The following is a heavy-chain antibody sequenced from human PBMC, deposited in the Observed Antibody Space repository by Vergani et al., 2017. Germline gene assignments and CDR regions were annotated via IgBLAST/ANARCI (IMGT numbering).Heavy chain of an antibody. CDR2: ISGSGGST. CDR1: GFTFSSYA. D-gene: IGHD2-2*01. J-gene: IGHJ4*02. Sequence: EVQLLESGGGLVQPGGSLRLSCAASGFTFSSYAMSWVRQAPGKGLEWVSAISGSGGSTYYADSVKGQFTISRDNSKNTLYLQMNSLRAEDTAVYYCAKRSRAPFYCSSTSCPQPFDYWGQGTLVTVSS. CDR3: AKRSRAPFYCSSTSCPQPFDY. V-gene: IGHV3-23*01.